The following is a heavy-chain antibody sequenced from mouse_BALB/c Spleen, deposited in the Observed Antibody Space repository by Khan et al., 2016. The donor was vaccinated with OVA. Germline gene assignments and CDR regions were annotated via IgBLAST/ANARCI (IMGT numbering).Heavy chain of an antibody. CDR3: ARSLYYSYGYALDC. V-gene: IGHV3-2*02. CDR1: GYSITSDYA. CDR2: ISSTGGT. J-gene: IGHJ4*01. D-gene: IGHD2-14*01. Sequence: EVQLVESGPGLVKPSQSLSLTCTVTGYSITSDYAWNWIRQFPGNKLEWMGYISSTGGTSYNPSLKSRISITRDTSKNQFFLQLKSVTTEDTATYYWARSLYYSYGYALDCWGRGTSVTVSS.